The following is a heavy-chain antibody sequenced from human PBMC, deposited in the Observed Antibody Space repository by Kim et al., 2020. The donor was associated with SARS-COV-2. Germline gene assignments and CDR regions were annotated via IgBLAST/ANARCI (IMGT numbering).Heavy chain of an antibody. J-gene: IGHJ3*02. V-gene: IGHV3-30*01. D-gene: IGHD2-2*01. CDR3: ARDSAAMNAFDI. Sequence: YADSVKGRFTISRDNSKNTLYLQMNSLRAEDTAVYYCARDSAAMNAFDIWGQGTMVTVSS.